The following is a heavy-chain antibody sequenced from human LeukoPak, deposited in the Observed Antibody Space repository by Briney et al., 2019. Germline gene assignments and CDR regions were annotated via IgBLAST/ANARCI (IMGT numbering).Heavy chain of an antibody. V-gene: IGHV3-74*01. Sequence: GGSLRLSCATSGFTFAHYCMNWVRQAPGKGLVWVSLIYSDGSSTSYADSVKGRFTISRDNAKNTLYLQMNSLRAEDTAVYYCARFPGGQYDFWSGYSERFDYWGQGTLVTVSS. D-gene: IGHD3-3*01. CDR3: ARFPGGQYDFWSGYSERFDY. CDR2: IYSDGSST. J-gene: IGHJ4*02. CDR1: GFTFAHYC.